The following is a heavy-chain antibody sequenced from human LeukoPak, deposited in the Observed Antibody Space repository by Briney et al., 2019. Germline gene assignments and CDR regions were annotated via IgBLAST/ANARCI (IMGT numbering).Heavy chain of an antibody. V-gene: IGHV3-53*01. CDR3: AREGSSGFLVY. CDR1: GFTVSSIY. Sequence: GGSLRLSCAASGFTVSSIYMSWVRQARGKGPQWVSLIYSGGGTYYADSVKGRFTISRDNSKNTLYLQMNTLRAEDTAVYYCAREGSSGFLVYWGQGTLVTVSS. D-gene: IGHD6-19*01. CDR2: IYSGGGT. J-gene: IGHJ4*02.